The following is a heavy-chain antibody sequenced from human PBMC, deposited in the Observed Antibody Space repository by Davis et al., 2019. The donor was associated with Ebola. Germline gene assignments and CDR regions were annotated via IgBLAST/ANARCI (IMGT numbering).Heavy chain of an antibody. Sequence: GESLKISCAASGFTFSSYGIHWVRQPPGKGLEWVTFIRYDGRTKYYADSVKGRFTISRDNSKNSLYLQMNSLRTEDTALYYCAKDALSSSGLLYYGMDVWGQGTTVTVSS. V-gene: IGHV3-30*02. CDR2: IRYDGRTK. CDR1: GFTFSSYG. CDR3: AKDALSSSGLLYYGMDV. J-gene: IGHJ6*02. D-gene: IGHD6-19*01.